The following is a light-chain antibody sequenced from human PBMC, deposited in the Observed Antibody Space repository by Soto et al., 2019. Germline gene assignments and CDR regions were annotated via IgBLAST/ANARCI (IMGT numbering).Light chain of an antibody. Sequence: DIQMTQSPSSLSASVGDRVTITYRASQDIRDDLGWYQQKPGKAPQRLIFGASSLQSGVPSRFSGSGSGTEFSLTISSLQPEDFATYYCLQHTTFPWTFGQGTKVEVK. V-gene: IGKV1-17*01. J-gene: IGKJ1*01. CDR2: GAS. CDR3: LQHTTFPWT. CDR1: QDIRDD.